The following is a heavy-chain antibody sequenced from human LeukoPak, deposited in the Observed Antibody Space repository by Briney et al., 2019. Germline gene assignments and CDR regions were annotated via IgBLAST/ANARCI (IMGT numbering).Heavy chain of an antibody. D-gene: IGHD3-10*01. CDR2: ISGSGGST. CDR3: AKMTTVRAQRAYFDY. Sequence: GALRLSCAASGFTFSSYAMSWVRQAPGKGLEWVSTISGSGGSTYYADSVKGRFTISRDNSKNMLYLQMNSLRDEDTAVYYCAKMTTVRAQRAYFDYWGQGTLVTVSS. J-gene: IGHJ4*02. CDR1: GFTFSSYA. V-gene: IGHV3-23*01.